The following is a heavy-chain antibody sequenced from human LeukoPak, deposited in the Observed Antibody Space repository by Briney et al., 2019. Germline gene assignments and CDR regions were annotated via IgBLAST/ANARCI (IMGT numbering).Heavy chain of an antibody. CDR2: ISGSGGST. CDR3: AKDTYSSSWYYFDY. Sequence: GGSLRLSCAASGFTSSSFPMHWVRQAPGKGLEWVSAISGSGGSTYYADSVKGRFTISRDNSKNTLYLQMNSLRAEDTAVYYCAKDTYSSSWYYFDYWGQGTLVTVSS. V-gene: IGHV3-23*01. D-gene: IGHD6-13*01. J-gene: IGHJ4*02. CDR1: GFTSSSFP.